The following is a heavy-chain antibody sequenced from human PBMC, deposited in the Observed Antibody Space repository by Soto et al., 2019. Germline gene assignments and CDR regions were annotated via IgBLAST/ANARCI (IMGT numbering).Heavy chain of an antibody. J-gene: IGHJ4*02. CDR1: GYTFTSYG. V-gene: IGHV1-18*01. CDR2: ISAYNGNT. CDR3: AGDAPPEDY. Sequence: QVQLVQSGAEVKKPGASVKVSCKASGYTFTSYGISWVRQAPGQGLEWMGWISAYNGNTNYAQKLQGRVTMTTATSTSTAYMEPRRPRSDGTAVYFCAGDAPPEDYWGQGTLVTVSS.